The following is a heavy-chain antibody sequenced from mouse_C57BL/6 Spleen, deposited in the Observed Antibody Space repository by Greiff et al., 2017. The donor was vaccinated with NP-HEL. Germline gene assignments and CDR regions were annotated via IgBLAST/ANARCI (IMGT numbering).Heavy chain of an antibody. V-gene: IGHV5-9-1*02. CDR1: GFTFSSYA. J-gene: IGHJ3*01. CDR2: ISSGGDFI. Sequence: EVKLVESGEGLVKPGGSLKLSCAASGFTFSSYAMSWVRQTPEKRLEWVAYISSGGDFIYYADPVTGPFPFSRDNARNTLYLQMSSLKSEDTAMYYCTTEGAWFAYWGQGTLGTVSA. CDR3: TTEGAWFAY.